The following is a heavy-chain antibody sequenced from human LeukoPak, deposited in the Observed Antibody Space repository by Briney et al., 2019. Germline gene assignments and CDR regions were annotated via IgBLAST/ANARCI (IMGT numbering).Heavy chain of an antibody. CDR2: ISYDGSNK. CDR1: GFTFSSYA. Sequence: GGSLRLSCAASGFTFSSYAMHWVRQAPGKGLEWVAVISYDGSNKYYADSVKGRFTISRDNSKNTLYLQMNSLRAEDTAVYYCARDAFRDGYNYWAYWGQGTLVTVSS. CDR3: ARDAFRDGYNYWAY. V-gene: IGHV3-30*04. D-gene: IGHD5-24*01. J-gene: IGHJ4*02.